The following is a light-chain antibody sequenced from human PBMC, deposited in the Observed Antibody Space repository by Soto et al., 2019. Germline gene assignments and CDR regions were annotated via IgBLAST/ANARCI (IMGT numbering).Light chain of an antibody. V-gene: IGLV2-8*01. CDR1: NSDVGGYNY. CDR3: SSYAGNNNFV. J-gene: IGLJ1*01. Sequence: QSALTQPPSASGSPGQSVTISCTGTNSDVGGYNYVSWYQQHPGKAPILMIYEVSKRPSGVPDRFSGSKSGNTASLTVSGLQPEDEADYYCSSYAGNNNFVFGTGTKLTVL. CDR2: EVS.